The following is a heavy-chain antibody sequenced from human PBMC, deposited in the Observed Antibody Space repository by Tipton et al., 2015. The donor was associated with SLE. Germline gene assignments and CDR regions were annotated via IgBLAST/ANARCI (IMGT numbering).Heavy chain of an antibody. CDR3: AREGHYSSGWWGGYYFDS. V-gene: IGHV3-48*03. CDR2: ISSSGTPI. Sequence: SLRLSCAASGFSFRSYEMNWVRQAPGKGLEWVSYISSSGTPIFSADSVKGRFTISKDNAKNSLYLQMNSLRAEDTAVYYCAREGHYSSGWWGGYYFDSWGQGTLVTVSS. CDR1: GFSFRSYE. D-gene: IGHD6-19*01. J-gene: IGHJ4*02.